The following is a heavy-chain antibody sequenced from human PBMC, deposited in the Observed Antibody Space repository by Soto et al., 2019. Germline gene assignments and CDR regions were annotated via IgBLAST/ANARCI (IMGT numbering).Heavy chain of an antibody. CDR2: FSVSGGST. V-gene: IGHV3-23*01. CDR3: AKERTPQEERRIAAAGTKGGFDY. J-gene: IGHJ4*02. D-gene: IGHD6-13*01. Sequence: PGGSLRLSCAAYGFTFSSYAMSWVRQSPGKGLEWISTFSVSGGSTYYADSVKVRFTISRDNSKNTLYLQMNSLRAEDTSVYYCAKERTPQEERRIAAAGTKGGFDYWGQGTLVTVSS. CDR1: GFTFSSYA.